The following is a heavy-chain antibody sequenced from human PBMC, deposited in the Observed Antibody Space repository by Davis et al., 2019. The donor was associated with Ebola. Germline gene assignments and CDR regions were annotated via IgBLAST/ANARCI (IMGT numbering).Heavy chain of an antibody. J-gene: IGHJ6*02. CDR2: INDSGRSS. CDR3: AARYYYYGMDV. V-gene: IGHV3-23*01. Sequence: PGGSLRLSCAASGFTFSSYAMDWARQAPGKGLEWVSSINDSGRSSYYADSVKGRFTISRHNSKNTLYLQMNSLRAEDTAVYYCAARYYYYGMDVWGQGTTVTVSS. CDR1: GFTFSSYA.